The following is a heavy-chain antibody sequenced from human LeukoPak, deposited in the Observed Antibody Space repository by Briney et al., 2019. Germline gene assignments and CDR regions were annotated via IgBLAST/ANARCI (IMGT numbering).Heavy chain of an antibody. D-gene: IGHD1-26*01. J-gene: IGHJ6*03. V-gene: IGHV3-30*02. CDR2: IRYAGSNK. CDR1: AFTFSNFG. CDR3: AKDGDTMSGTYYYDMDV. Sequence: PGGSLRLSCSAAAFTFSNFGMHWVRQDPGKGLEWGAFIRYAGSNKYYADSVQGRFTISRDNSKNTLYLQMNSLRGEDTAVYYCAKDGDTMSGTYYYDMDVWGKGTTVTIS.